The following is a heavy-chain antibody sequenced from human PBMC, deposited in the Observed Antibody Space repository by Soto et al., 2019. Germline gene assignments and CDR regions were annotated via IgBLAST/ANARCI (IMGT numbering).Heavy chain of an antibody. CDR3: ARSWVTGKGGMDV. J-gene: IGHJ6*02. CDR1: GYTFTSYG. V-gene: IGHV1-18*01. CDR2: INGYTGNT. D-gene: IGHD3-16*01. Sequence: QVQLVQSGAEVKKPGASVKVSCKASGYTFTSYGFSWVRQAPGQGLEWMGWINGYTGNTHYAQKFQGRVTMTTDTSTSTAYIELWTLRSDDTAVYYCARSWVTGKGGMDVWGQGTTVTFSS.